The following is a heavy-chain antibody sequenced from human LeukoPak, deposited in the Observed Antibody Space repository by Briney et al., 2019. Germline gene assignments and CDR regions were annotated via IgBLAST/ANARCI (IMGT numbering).Heavy chain of an antibody. V-gene: IGHV3-23*01. CDR2: ISGSGGQK. D-gene: IGHD6-19*01. J-gene: IGHJ4*02. CDR1: GFTFSNYA. CDR3: AKHVWTSVWFFDY. Sequence: GGSLRLSCAASGFTFSNYALSWVRRARGKGLEWVSLISGSGGQKDYADSVKGRFTISRDNSRNTLNLQMNSLKAEDTAVYYCAKHVWTSVWFFDYWGQGTLVTVSS.